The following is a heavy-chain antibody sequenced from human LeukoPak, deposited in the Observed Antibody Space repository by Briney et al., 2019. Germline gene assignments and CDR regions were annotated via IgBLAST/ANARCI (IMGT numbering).Heavy chain of an antibody. J-gene: IGHJ4*02. D-gene: IGHD1-26*01. CDR3: ARDSKWDSGFDY. CDR1: GGSIRGCY. Sequence: SETLSLTCTVSGGSIRGCYWSWIRQPPGKGLEYIGYIYYSGITNYNPSLKSRVTISVDTSKNQFSLRLNSVTAADTAMYYCARDSKWDSGFDYWGQGTLVTVSS. CDR2: IYYSGIT. V-gene: IGHV4-59*01.